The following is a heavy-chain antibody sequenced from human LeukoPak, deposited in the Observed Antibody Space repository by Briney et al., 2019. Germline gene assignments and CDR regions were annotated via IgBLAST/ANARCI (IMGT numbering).Heavy chain of an antibody. Sequence: GASVKVSCKASGYTFTSYGISWVRQAPGQGLEWMGWISGNNGNTNYAQKFQGRVTITRDTSASTAYMELSSLRSEDTAVYYCARFRSARFLEWFPHYHYYYYYGMDVWGQGTTVTVSS. D-gene: IGHD3-3*01. CDR1: GYTFTSYG. V-gene: IGHV1-18*01. CDR2: ISGNNGNT. J-gene: IGHJ6*02. CDR3: ARFRSARFLEWFPHYHYYYYYGMDV.